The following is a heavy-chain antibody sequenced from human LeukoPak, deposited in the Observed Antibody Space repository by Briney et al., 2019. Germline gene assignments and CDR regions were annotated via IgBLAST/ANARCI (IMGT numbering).Heavy chain of an antibody. D-gene: IGHD6-19*01. Sequence: PGGSLRLSCAASGFTFSSYAMSWVRQAPGKGLEWVSAISGSGGSTYYADSVNGRFTISRDNSKNTLYLQMNSLRAEDTAVYYCAKDQAVAGRPFDYWGQGTLVTVSS. J-gene: IGHJ4*02. CDR2: ISGSGGST. CDR1: GFTFSSYA. V-gene: IGHV3-23*01. CDR3: AKDQAVAGRPFDY.